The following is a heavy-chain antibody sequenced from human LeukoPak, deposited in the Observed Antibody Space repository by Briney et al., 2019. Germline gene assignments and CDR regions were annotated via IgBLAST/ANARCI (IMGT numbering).Heavy chain of an antibody. CDR3: TRGGSPPEALGDAFDM. J-gene: IGHJ3*02. D-gene: IGHD1-26*01. V-gene: IGHV3-74*01. CDR2: INSDGIIT. CDR1: GFTFSSYW. Sequence: PGGSLRLSCAASGFTFSSYWMHWVRQAPGKGLVWVSRINSDGIITRYVDSVKGPFTISRGNAKNTLFKQMNNPKGEGTPVYYCTRGGSPPEALGDAFDMWGQGAIVSVSS.